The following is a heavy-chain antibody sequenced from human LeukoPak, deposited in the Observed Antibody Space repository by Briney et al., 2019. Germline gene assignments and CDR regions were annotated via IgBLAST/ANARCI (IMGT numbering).Heavy chain of an antibody. CDR3: AREVTYCSSTSCYYFDY. J-gene: IGHJ4*02. V-gene: IGHV4-59*12. CDR1: GGSISSYY. D-gene: IGHD2-2*01. CDR2: IYYSGST. Sequence: TSETLSLTCTVSGGSISSYYWSWIRQPPGKGLEWIGYIYYSGSTNYNPSLKSRVTISVDTSKNQFSLKLSSVTAADTAVYYCAREVTYCSSTSCYYFDYWGQGTLVTVSS.